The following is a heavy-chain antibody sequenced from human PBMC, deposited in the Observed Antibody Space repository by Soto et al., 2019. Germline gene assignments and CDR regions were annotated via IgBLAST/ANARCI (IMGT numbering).Heavy chain of an antibody. CDR2: ISVHNGNT. Sequence: QVQLVQSGAEVKKPGASVKVSCRASTYTFPSYVISWVRQAPGQGLEWMGWISVHNGNTHYAQNLQDRLTMTTDSSTSTAYLELRSLRSDDTAMYYCARANGYDYGSSDYWGQGTLVTVSS. J-gene: IGHJ4*02. CDR3: ARANGYDYGSSDY. CDR1: TYTFPSYV. V-gene: IGHV1-18*01. D-gene: IGHD5-12*01.